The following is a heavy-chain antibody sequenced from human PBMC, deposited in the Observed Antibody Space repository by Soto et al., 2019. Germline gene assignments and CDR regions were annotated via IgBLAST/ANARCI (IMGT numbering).Heavy chain of an antibody. CDR2: VVPMYDSV. D-gene: IGHD1-26*01. V-gene: IGHV1-69*06. J-gene: IGHJ4*02. Sequence: ASVKVSCKASGGTFNTYTINWLRQAPGRGLEWVGQVVPMYDSVNYAETFQGRVTITVDKSTNTAYMELTSLRSQDTALYFCASWRSYSGSYCFDYWGQGTLVTVSS. CDR1: GGTFNTYT. CDR3: ASWRSYSGSYCFDY.